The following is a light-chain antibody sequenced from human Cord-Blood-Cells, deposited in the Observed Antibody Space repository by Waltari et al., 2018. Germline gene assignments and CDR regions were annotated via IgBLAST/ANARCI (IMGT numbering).Light chain of an antibody. CDR2: EGS. CDR1: SSDVGSYNL. CDR3: CSYAGSSTYV. J-gene: IGLJ1*01. V-gene: IGLV2-23*01. Sequence: QSALTQPASVSGSPGQSITISCTGTSSDVGSYNLVSWYQQHPGKAPKLMMYEGSKRPSGVSNRCSGSKSGNTAYLTIAGLQAEDEADYYCCSYAGSSTYVFGTGTKVTVL.